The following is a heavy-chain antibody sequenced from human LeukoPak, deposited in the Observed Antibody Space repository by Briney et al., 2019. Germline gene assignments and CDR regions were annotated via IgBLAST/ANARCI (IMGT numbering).Heavy chain of an antibody. D-gene: IGHD5-18*01. V-gene: IGHV3-30*18. CDR3: AKSHGYSYGFDY. Sequence: GGSLRLSCAASGFTFSRYGMHWVRQTPGKGLEWVAVISYDASNKYYADSVKGRFTIPRDNSKSTLYLQMNSLRAEDTAVYYCAKSHGYSYGFDYWGQGTLVTVSS. CDR1: GFTFSRYG. J-gene: IGHJ4*02. CDR2: ISYDASNK.